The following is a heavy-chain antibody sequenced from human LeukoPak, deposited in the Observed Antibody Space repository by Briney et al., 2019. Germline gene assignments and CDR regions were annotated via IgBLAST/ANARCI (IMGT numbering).Heavy chain of an antibody. CDR1: GVSISSGGYY. CDR3: ARVLRKGRGYCSSTSCPTKFDY. D-gene: IGHD2-2*01. V-gene: IGHV4-31*03. J-gene: IGHJ4*02. Sequence: SQTLSLTCTVSGVSISSGGYYWSWIRQHPGKGLEWIGYIYYSGSTYYNPSLKSRVTISVDTSKNQFSLKLSSVTAADTAVYYCARVLRKGRGYCSSTSCPTKFDYWGQGTLVTVSS. CDR2: IYYSGST.